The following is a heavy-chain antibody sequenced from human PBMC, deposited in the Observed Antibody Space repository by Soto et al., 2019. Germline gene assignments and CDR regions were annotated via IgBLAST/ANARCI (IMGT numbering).Heavy chain of an antibody. D-gene: IGHD3-3*01. CDR1: GFTFSSYS. CDR2: ISSSSSYI. V-gene: IGHV3-21*01. Sequence: GGSLRLSCAASGFTFSSYSMNWVRQAPGKGLEWVPSISSSSSYIYYADSVKGRFTISRDNAKNSLYLQMNSLRAEDMAVYYCARDLGYDFWSGYPGNYYYYYMDVWGKGTTVTVSS. CDR3: ARDLGYDFWSGYPGNYYYYYMDV. J-gene: IGHJ6*03.